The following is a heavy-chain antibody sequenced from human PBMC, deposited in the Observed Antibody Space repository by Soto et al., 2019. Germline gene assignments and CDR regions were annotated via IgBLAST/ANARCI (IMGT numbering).Heavy chain of an antibody. D-gene: IGHD1-1*01. CDR2: IYWDGDK. CDR3: AHSGWNGFTTSLDY. Sequence: LIYWDGDKRYSPSLKTRLAISKDASRSQVVLTMTNMDPVDTATYYCAHSGWNGFTTSLDYWGQGTLVTVSS. V-gene: IGHV2-5*02. J-gene: IGHJ4*02.